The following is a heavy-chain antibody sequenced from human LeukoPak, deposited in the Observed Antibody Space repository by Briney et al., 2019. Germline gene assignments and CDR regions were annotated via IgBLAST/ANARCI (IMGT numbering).Heavy chain of an antibody. Sequence: ASVKVSRKASGYTFTGYYMHWVRQAPGQGLEWMGWINPNSGGTNYAQKFQGRVTMTRDTSISTAYMELSRLRSDDTAVYYCARAKGSIRYFDWLGFDYWGQGTLVTVSS. CDR3: ARAKGSIRYFDWLGFDY. J-gene: IGHJ4*02. CDR1: GYTFTGYY. D-gene: IGHD3-9*01. V-gene: IGHV1-2*02. CDR2: INPNSGGT.